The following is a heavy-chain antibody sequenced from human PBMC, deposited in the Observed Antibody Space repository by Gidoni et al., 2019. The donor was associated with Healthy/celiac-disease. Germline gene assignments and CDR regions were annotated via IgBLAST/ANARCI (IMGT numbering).Heavy chain of an antibody. CDR1: GFTFSSYG. CDR2: IWYDGSNK. V-gene: IGHV3-33*01. D-gene: IGHD6-13*01. Sequence: GQLVESGGGVVQPGRSLRLSCAASGFTFSSYGMHWVRQAPGKGLEWVAVIWYDGSNKYYADSVKGRFTISRDNSKNTLYLQMNSLRAEDTAVYYCAREGGTAAAGRYYYYYGMDVWGQGTTVTVSS. J-gene: IGHJ6*02. CDR3: AREGGTAAAGRYYYYYGMDV.